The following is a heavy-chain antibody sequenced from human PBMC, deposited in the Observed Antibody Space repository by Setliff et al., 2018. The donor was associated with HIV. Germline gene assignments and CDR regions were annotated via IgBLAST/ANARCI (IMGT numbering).Heavy chain of an antibody. CDR3: ARELLRSWDGSENSYKPYYFDY. Sequence: SETLSLTCAVYGGSLSDYYWSWIRQPPGKGLEWLGEIHSSGNTNYSPSLKGRVTISVDTPKNQYSLKLSSVTATDTAVYYCARELLRSWDGSENSYKPYYFDYWGQGTLVTVSS. D-gene: IGHD3-10*01. CDR1: GGSLSDYY. V-gene: IGHV4-34*01. J-gene: IGHJ4*02. CDR2: IHSSGNT.